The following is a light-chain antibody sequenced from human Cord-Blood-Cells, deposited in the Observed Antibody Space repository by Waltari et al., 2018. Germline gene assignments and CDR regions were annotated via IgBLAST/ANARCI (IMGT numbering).Light chain of an antibody. CDR2: WAS. CDR1: QSVLYSSNNKNY. V-gene: IGKV4-1*01. J-gene: IGKJ1*01. Sequence: DIVMTQSPDSLAVSLGERDTINCKSSQSVLYSSNNKNYLAWYQQKPGQPPKLLIYWASTRESGVPDRFSGSGSVIDFTLTISSLQAEDVAFYYCQQYYSTPWTFGQGTKVEIK. CDR3: QQYYSTPWT.